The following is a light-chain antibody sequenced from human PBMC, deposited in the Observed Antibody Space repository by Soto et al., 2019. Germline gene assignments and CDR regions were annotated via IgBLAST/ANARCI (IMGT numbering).Light chain of an antibody. V-gene: IGKV3-20*01. J-gene: IGKJ5*01. CDR3: QQYGSSPIT. Sequence: EIVLTQSPGTLSLSPGERATLSCRASQTVSSSYLAWYQQKPGQAPRLLIYGASSRANGIPDRFSGSGSGTAFTLTISRLDPEDFAVYYCQQYGSSPITFGQGTRLEIK. CDR2: GAS. CDR1: QTVSSSY.